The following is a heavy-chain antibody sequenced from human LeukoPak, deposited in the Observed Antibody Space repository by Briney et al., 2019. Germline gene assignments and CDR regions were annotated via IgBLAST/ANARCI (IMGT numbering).Heavy chain of an antibody. V-gene: IGHV4-34*01. CDR2: INHSGST. CDR1: GGSFSGYY. J-gene: IGHJ4*02. CDR3: ARGSQYSSGWYAAY. Sequence: PSETLSLTCAVYGGSFSGYYWSWIRQPPGKGLEWIGEINHSGSTNYNPSLKSRVTISVDTSKNQFSLKLSSVTAADTAVYYCARGSQYSSGWYAAYWGQGTLVTVSS. D-gene: IGHD6-19*01.